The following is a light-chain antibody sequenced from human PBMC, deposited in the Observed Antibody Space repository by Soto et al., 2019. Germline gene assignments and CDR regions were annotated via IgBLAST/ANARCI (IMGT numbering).Light chain of an antibody. CDR3: KQSKTFPLT. CDR2: AAS. V-gene: IGKV1-12*01. CDR1: QPIDRW. J-gene: IGKJ4*01. Sequence: DIQMTQSPSSLSASVVDRFTITFLASQPIDRWLAWYQQKPGKAPKVLIYAASNLRSGVPSRFSGSGSGIDFSLTISSLQPEDLATYYCKQSKTFPLTFGGGTKVDIK.